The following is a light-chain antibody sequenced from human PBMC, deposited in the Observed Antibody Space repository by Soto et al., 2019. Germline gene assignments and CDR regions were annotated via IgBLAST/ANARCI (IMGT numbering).Light chain of an antibody. CDR1: SSDIGGYNY. CDR2: DVS. CDR3: CSYTSSSTFV. V-gene: IGLV2-14*03. Sequence: SALTQPASVSGSPGQSITISCTGTSSDIGGYNYVSWYQQHPGKAPKLMIYDVSSRPSGVSNRFSGSKSGNTASLTISGLHTEDEADYYCCSYTSSSTFVFGTGTKLTVL. J-gene: IGLJ1*01.